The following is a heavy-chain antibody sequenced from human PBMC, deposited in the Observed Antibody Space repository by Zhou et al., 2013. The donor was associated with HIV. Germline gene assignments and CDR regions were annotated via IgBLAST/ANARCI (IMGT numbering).Heavy chain of an antibody. J-gene: IGHJ3*01. V-gene: IGHV1-46*01. CDR2: INPFGGST. Sequence: QVELVQSGAEVKKPGASVTVSCKASGYIFSNYGVDWVRQVPGQGLEWMGIINPFGGSTSYAQKFQGRVTMTRDTSTSTVYMELSSLRFEDTAVYYCARGRGHRSGYYDGWGQGTMVTVSS. D-gene: IGHD3-16*01. CDR3: ARGRGHRSGYYDG. CDR1: GYIFSNYG.